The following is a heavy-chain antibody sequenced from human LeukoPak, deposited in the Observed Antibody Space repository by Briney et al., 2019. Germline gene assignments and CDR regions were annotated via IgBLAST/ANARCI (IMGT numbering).Heavy chain of an antibody. CDR2: ISGSGGST. V-gene: IGHV3-23*01. CDR1: GFTFSSYA. J-gene: IGHJ3*02. Sequence: GGSLRLSCAASGFTFSSYAMTWVRQAPGKGLEWVSAISGSGGSTYYADSVKGRFTISRDNSKNTLYLQMNSLRAEDTAVYYCAKWLQYSSGDRYDAFDIWGQGTMITVSS. CDR3: AKWLQYSSGDRYDAFDI. D-gene: IGHD6-25*01.